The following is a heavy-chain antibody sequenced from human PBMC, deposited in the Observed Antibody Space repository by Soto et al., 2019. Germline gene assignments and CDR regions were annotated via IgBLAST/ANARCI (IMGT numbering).Heavy chain of an antibody. D-gene: IGHD3-10*01. CDR2: IYYSGTT. Sequence: QVQLQESGPGLVKPSQTLSLTCTVSGGSISSAGYYWSWIRQHPGKGLEWIGYIYYSGTTYYNPSLLSRVTISVDTSKSQFSLKLSSVTAADTAVYYCARDSHYGSGAYGLDVWGQGTTVTVSS. V-gene: IGHV4-31*03. CDR1: GGSISSAGYY. J-gene: IGHJ6*02. CDR3: ARDSHYGSGAYGLDV.